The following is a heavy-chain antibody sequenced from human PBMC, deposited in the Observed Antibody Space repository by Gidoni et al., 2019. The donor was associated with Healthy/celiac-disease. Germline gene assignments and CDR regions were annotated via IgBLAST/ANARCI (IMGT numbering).Heavy chain of an antibody. V-gene: IGHV3-23*01. D-gene: IGHD5-18*01. CDR2: ISGSGGST. J-gene: IGHJ6*02. CDR1: GFTFSSYA. CDR3: AKEGSDSNPYYYFYGMDV. Sequence: EVQLLESGGGLVQPGGSLRLSCAASGFTFSSYAMSWVRQAPGKGLEWVSAISGSGGSTYYADSVKGRFTISRDNSKNTLYLQMNSLRAEDTAVYYCAKEGSDSNPYYYFYGMDVWGQGTTVTVSS.